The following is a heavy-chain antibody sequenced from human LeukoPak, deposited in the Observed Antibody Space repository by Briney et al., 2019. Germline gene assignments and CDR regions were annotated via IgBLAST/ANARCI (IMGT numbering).Heavy chain of an antibody. CDR2: ISWNSGSI. CDR1: GFTFDDYA. D-gene: IGHD5-12*01. J-gene: IGHJ3*02. Sequence: QPGRSLRLSCAASGFTFDDYAMHWVRQAPGKGLEWVSGISWNSGSIGYADSVKGRFTISRDNAKNSLYLQMNSLRAEDMALYYCAKDTNSGYDWGGAFDIWGQGTMVTVSS. V-gene: IGHV3-9*03. CDR3: AKDTNSGYDWGGAFDI.